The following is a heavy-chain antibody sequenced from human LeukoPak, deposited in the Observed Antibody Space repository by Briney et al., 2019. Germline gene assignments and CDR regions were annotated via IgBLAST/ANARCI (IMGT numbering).Heavy chain of an antibody. Sequence: GGSLRLSCAASGLTFSSHWMSWVRQAPGKGLEWLANIKQDESEKYYVDSVKGRFTNSRDNAKNSLYLQMNSLRAEDTAVYYCARYNDYDLVYWGQGTLVTVSS. D-gene: IGHD5-12*01. CDR1: GLTFSSHW. CDR2: IKQDESEK. J-gene: IGHJ4*02. CDR3: ARYNDYDLVY. V-gene: IGHV3-7*01.